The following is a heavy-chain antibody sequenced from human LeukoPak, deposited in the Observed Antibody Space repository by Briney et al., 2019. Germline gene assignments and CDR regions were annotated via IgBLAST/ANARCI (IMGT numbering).Heavy chain of an antibody. Sequence: ASVKVSCKVSGYTFTVTGYYIPWVRRAPGQGLEWMGWINPNSGGTNYAQRFQGRITMTRDTSISTAYMELSSLRSDDTALYYCARVPHRGTIVELPGTILDAFDIWSQGTMVTVSS. CDR2: INPNSGGT. CDR3: ARVPHRGTIVELPGTILDAFDI. D-gene: IGHD1-7*01. CDR1: GYTFTVTGYY. J-gene: IGHJ3*02. V-gene: IGHV1-2*02.